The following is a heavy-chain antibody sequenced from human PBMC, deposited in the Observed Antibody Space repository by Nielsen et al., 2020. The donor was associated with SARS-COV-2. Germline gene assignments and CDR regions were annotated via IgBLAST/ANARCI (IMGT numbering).Heavy chain of an antibody. Sequence: ASVKVSCKASGYTFTSYYMHWVRQAPGQGLEWMGVINSSGGSTNYAQKFQGRVTMTRDTSTSTVYMELSSLRSEDTAVYYCARDVNLTGYYSYWGQGTLVTVSS. V-gene: IGHV1-46*01. D-gene: IGHD3-9*01. J-gene: IGHJ4*02. CDR2: INSSGGST. CDR3: ARDVNLTGYYSY. CDR1: GYTFTSYY.